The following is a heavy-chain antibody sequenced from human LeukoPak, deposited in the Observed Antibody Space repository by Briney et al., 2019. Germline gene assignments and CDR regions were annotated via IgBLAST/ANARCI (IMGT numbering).Heavy chain of an antibody. J-gene: IGHJ5*02. CDR1: GFTFNSYA. V-gene: IGHV3-30*14. Sequence: GGSLRLSRVASGFTFNSYAMNWVRQAPGKGLEWVAVISFDESHEYYADSVKGRFTISRDNSRNTVYLQMDSLRAEDTAVYYCARAAGVRNWFDPWGQGTLVTVSS. CDR2: ISFDESHE. CDR3: ARAAGVRNWFDP.